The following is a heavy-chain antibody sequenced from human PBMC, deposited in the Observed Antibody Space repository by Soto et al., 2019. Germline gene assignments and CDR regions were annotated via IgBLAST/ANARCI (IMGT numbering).Heavy chain of an antibody. V-gene: IGHV2-5*01. J-gene: IGHJ5*02. CDR2: IYWNDDK. CDR1: GFSLNTHGVA. Sequence: SGPTLVNPTRTLTLTCPLSGFSLNTHGVAMGWIRQPPRKALEWLGFIYWNDDKRYSPSVDSRLTLTKDTSKNEVVLTMTNMDPAETPTYYCAPGKYYYHSSDGKNWLDPWGQGTRGAVSS. CDR3: APGKYYYHSSDGKNWLDP. D-gene: IGHD3-22*01.